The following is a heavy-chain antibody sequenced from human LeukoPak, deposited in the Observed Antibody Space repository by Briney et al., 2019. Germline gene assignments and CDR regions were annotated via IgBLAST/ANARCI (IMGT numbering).Heavy chain of an antibody. J-gene: IGHJ5*02. V-gene: IGHV4-39*02. CDR1: GGSITNTNDY. CDR3: ARIYSSSWFLNWFDP. CDR2: IFYNGSP. Sequence: PSETLSLTCTASGGSITNTNDYWGWVRQSPGRGLEWLGNIFYNGSPYHNPSLKSRVAISVDTSKNHFSLTLNAVTAADTAVYYCARIYSSSWFLNWFDPWGQGTLVTVSS. D-gene: IGHD6-13*01.